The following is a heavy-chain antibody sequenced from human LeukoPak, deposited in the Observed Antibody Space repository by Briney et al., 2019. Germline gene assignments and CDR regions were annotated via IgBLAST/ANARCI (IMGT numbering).Heavy chain of an antibody. CDR3: ARGPITGTYFDY. J-gene: IGHJ4*02. D-gene: IGHD1/OR15-1a*01. Sequence: PGGSLRLSCAASGFTFSSYSMNWVRQAPGKGLEWVSSISSSSSYIYYADSVKGRFTISRDNSKNTLYLQMNSLRAEDTAVYYCARGPITGTYFDYWGQGTLVTVSS. CDR1: GFTFSSYS. CDR2: ISSSSSYI. V-gene: IGHV3-21*01.